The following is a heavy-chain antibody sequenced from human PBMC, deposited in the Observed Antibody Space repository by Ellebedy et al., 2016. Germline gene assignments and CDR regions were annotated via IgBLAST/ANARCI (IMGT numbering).Heavy chain of an antibody. CDR1: GGSISSYY. J-gene: IGHJ4*02. Sequence: SETLSLTXTVSGGSISSYYWSWIRQPPGKGLEWIGYIYYSGSTNYNPSLKSRVTISVDTSKNQFSLKLSSVTAADTAVYYCARGDARTYGVGLFDYWGQGTLVTVSS. V-gene: IGHV4-59*01. CDR2: IYYSGST. CDR3: ARGDARTYGVGLFDY. D-gene: IGHD4-17*01.